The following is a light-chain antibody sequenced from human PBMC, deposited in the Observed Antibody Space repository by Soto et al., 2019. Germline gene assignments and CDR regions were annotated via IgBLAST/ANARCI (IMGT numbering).Light chain of an antibody. V-gene: IGKV3-20*01. J-gene: IGKJ1*01. CDR1: QSVSSS. CDR3: HHYGSSRT. Sequence: EIGLTQSPGTLSLSPGERATLSCRASQSVSSSLAWYQQKPGQAPMLLIYGASSRATGIPDRFSGSGSGPDFTLTISRLEPEDFAVYFCHHYGSSRTFGQGTKVDIK. CDR2: GAS.